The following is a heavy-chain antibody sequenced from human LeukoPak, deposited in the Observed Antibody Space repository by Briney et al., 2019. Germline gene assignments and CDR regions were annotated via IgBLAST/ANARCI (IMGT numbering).Heavy chain of an antibody. CDR1: GFTFGDYA. J-gene: IGHJ4*02. CDR2: TRSKFYGGIP. Sequence: GGSMRLSCTTSGFTFGDYAMSWVRQAPEKGLGWVGFTRSKFYGGIPEYAASVKGRFTISRDDSKSIAYLQMNSLKTEDTAVYYCTRVDCSSTSCYISHADYWGRGTLVTVSS. D-gene: IGHD2-2*02. V-gene: IGHV3-49*04. CDR3: TRVDCSSTSCYISHADY.